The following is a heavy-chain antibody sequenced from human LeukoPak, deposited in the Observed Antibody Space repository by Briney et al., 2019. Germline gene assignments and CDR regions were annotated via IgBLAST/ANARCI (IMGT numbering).Heavy chain of an antibody. CDR3: AKVRGTYSSGYFFDY. CDR2: ISWNSGYI. Sequence: GGSLRLPCAASGFTFDNYAMHWVRQAPGKGLEWLSIISWNSGYIGYADSVKGRFTISRDNAKKSLDLQMNSLRAEDTAFYYCAKVRGTYSSGYFFDYWGQGTLVTVSS. J-gene: IGHJ4*02. V-gene: IGHV3-9*01. D-gene: IGHD6-19*01. CDR1: GFTFDNYA.